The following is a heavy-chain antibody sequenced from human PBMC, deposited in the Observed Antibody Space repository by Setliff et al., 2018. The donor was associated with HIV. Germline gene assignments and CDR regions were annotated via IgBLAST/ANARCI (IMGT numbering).Heavy chain of an antibody. J-gene: IGHJ6*04. V-gene: IGHV1-8*01. CDR2: MNPNTGVS. CDR3: ARGKGVGGVVITGGLDV. CDR1: GHTFTNVD. D-gene: IGHD3-10*01. Sequence: ASVKVSCKASGHTFTNVDIHWLRRATGQGLEWMGWMNPNTGVSGYALKFQARVTMTRDTSIRTAYMDLSSLTSEDTSVYYCARGKGVGGVVITGGLDVWGKGTTVTVSS.